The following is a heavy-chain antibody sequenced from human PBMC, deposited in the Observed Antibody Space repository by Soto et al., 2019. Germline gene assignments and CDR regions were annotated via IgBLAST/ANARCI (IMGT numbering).Heavy chain of an antibody. D-gene: IGHD5-12*01. J-gene: IGHJ4*02. Sequence: EVQLVESGGGLVQPGRSLRLSCAASGFTFDDYAMHWVRQAPGKGLEWVSGISWNSGSIGYADSVKGRFTISRDNAKNPLNHEKNRLRAEGTALYYCGKDWEGGGGIDEYSGSDWGGVDYWGQGTLVTVSS. V-gene: IGHV3-9*01. CDR3: GKDWEGGGGIDEYSGSDWGGVDY. CDR2: ISWNSGSI. CDR1: GFTFDDYA.